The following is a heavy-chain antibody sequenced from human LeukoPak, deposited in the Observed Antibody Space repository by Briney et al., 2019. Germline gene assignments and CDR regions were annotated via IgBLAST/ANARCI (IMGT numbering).Heavy chain of an antibody. J-gene: IGHJ6*04. V-gene: IGHV3-74*01. Sequence: GGSLRLSCAASGFSFSNYWMHWVRQAPGKGLVWVSRINSDGSSTTYADSVKGRFTISRDNAKNTLYLQMNSLRAEDTAVYYCAELGITMIGGVWGKGTTVTISS. CDR1: GFSFSNYW. D-gene: IGHD3-10*02. CDR3: AELGITMIGGV. CDR2: INSDGSST.